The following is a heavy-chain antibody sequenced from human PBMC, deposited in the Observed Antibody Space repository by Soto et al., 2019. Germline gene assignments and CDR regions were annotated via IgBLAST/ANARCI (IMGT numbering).Heavy chain of an antibody. CDR1: GGSISSSSYY. D-gene: IGHD3-10*01. V-gene: IGHV4-39*01. Sequence: SETLSLTCTVSGGSISSSSYYWGWIRQPPGKGLEWIGSIYYSGSTYYNPSLKSRVTISVDTSKNQFSLKLSSVTAADTAVYYCARHLTVLGEYYFDYWGQGTLVTVSS. CDR3: ARHLTVLGEYYFDY. J-gene: IGHJ4*02. CDR2: IYYSGST.